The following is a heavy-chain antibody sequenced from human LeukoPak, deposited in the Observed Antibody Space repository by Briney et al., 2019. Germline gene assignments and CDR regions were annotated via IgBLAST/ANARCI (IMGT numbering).Heavy chain of an antibody. Sequence: PSETLSLTCTVSGGSISSSSYYWGGIRQPPGEGLEWIGSIYYSGSTYYNPSLKSRVTISVDTSKNQFSLKLSSVTAADTAVYYCARGDSYGSGSYHSPPYFDYWGQGTLVTVSS. CDR2: IYYSGST. D-gene: IGHD3-10*01. CDR3: ARGDSYGSGSYHSPPYFDY. J-gene: IGHJ4*02. CDR1: GGSISSSSYY. V-gene: IGHV4-39*01.